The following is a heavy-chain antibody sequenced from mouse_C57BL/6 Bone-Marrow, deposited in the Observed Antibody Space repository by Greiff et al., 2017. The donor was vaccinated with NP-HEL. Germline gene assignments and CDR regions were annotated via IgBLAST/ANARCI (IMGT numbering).Heavy chain of an antibody. D-gene: IGHD1-1*01. CDR2: IHPSDSDT. Sequence: QVQLQQPGAELVKPGASVKVSCKASGYTFTSYWMHWVKQRPGQGLEWVGRIHPSDSDTNYNQKFKGKATLPVDKSSSTAYLQLSSLTSEYSAVYYCAISLLLRYYFDYGGQGTTLTVSS. CDR3: AISLLLRYYFDY. V-gene: IGHV1-74*01. CDR1: GYTFTSYW. J-gene: IGHJ2*01.